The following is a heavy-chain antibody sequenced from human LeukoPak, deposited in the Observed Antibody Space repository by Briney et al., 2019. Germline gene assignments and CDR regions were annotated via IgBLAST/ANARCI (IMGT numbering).Heavy chain of an antibody. Sequence: GGSLRLSCAASGFTFSSYAMHWVRQAPGKGLEWVAVISYDGSNKYYADSVKGRFTISRDNSKNTLYLQMNSLRAEDTAVYYCARDKIGGYSYGGIDYWGQGTLVTVSS. CDR3: ARDKIGGYSYGGIDY. V-gene: IGHV3-30-3*01. J-gene: IGHJ4*02. CDR1: GFTFSSYA. CDR2: ISYDGSNK. D-gene: IGHD5-18*01.